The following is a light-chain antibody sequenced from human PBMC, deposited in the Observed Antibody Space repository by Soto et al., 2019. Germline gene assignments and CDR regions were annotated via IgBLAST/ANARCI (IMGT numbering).Light chain of an antibody. Sequence: EIVLTQSPATLSLSPGERAILSCRASQSVSTFLAWFQQKPGQPPRLLIYGASSRATGIPDRFSGSGSGTDFTLTISRLEPEDLAVYYCHQYGNTLWTFGQGTKVDI. J-gene: IGKJ1*01. CDR1: QSVSTF. V-gene: IGKV3-20*01. CDR3: HQYGNTLWT. CDR2: GAS.